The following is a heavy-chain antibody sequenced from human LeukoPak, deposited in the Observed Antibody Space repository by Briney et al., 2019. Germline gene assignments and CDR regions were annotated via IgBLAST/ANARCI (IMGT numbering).Heavy chain of an antibody. J-gene: IGHJ4*02. CDR3: ARRRNYKNCDY. Sequence: PSETLSLTCTVSRGSISSSSYYWGWIRQPPGKGLEWIGSIYYGGSTYYTPSLKSRVTISVDTSKNQFSLKLSSVTAADTAVYYCARRRNYKNCDYWGQGTLVTVSS. D-gene: IGHD5-24*01. V-gene: IGHV4-39*07. CDR2: IYYGGST. CDR1: RGSISSSSYY.